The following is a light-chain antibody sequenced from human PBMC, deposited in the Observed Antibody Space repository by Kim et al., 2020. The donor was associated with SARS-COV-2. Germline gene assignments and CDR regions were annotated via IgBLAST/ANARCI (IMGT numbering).Light chain of an antibody. J-gene: IGLJ2*01. CDR3: TSYARGVIRL. CDR1: GSDLGSYDD. Sequence: SITTSCPGPGSDLGSYDDSSWYQHHPAKPPQLIFSDVTNRPSGVSDRFSGSKSGNTASLTISGHQAEDQADYYCTSYARGVIRLFGGGTQLTVL. V-gene: IGLV2-14*01. CDR2: DVT.